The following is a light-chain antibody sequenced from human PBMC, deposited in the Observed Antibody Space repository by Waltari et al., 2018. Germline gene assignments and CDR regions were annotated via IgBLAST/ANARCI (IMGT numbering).Light chain of an antibody. CDR3: SSYTSSSPL. CDR1: SSDVGGYNF. CDR2: EVH. V-gene: IGLV2-14*01. Sequence: QSALTQPASVSGSPGQSITISCTGTSSDVGGYNFVSWYQQHPGKAPKLMIYEVHNRPSGVSNRFSGSKSGNTASLTISVLPAEDEADYYCSSYTSSSPLFGGGTKLTVL. J-gene: IGLJ3*02.